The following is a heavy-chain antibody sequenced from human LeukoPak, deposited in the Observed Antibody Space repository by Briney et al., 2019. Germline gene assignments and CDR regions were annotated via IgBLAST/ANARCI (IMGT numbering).Heavy chain of an antibody. CDR2: ISGSGGST. CDR3: AKLVAGTTGFDY. J-gene: IGHJ4*02. V-gene: IGHV3-23*01. CDR1: GFTFSSYA. Sequence: GGSLRLSCAASGFTFSSYAMSWVRQAPGKGLKWVSAISGSGGSTYYADSVKGRFTISRDNSKNTLYLQMNSLRAEDTAVYYCAKLVAGTTGFDYWGQGTLVTVSS. D-gene: IGHD1-7*01.